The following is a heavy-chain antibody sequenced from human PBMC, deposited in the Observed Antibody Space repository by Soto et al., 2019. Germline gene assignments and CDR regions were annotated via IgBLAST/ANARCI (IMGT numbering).Heavy chain of an antibody. CDR1: GFSFNNAW. CDR2: IKSRTDGGTT. D-gene: IGHD3-10*01. V-gene: IGHV3-15*01. CDR3: TAVLGDHGDPTSP. J-gene: IGHJ5*02. Sequence: PGGSLRLSCAASGFSFNNAWMNWVRQAPGRGLEWVARIKSRTDGGTTDYAAPVKGRFTISRDDSKNTIYLQMNSLKTDDTAVYYCTAVLGDHGDPTSPWGRGSLVTVSA.